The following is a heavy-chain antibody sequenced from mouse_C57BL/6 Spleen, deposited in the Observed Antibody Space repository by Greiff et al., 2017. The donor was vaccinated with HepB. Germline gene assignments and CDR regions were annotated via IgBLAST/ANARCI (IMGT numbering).Heavy chain of an antibody. J-gene: IGHJ2*01. V-gene: IGHV5-4*01. CDR2: ISDGGSYT. CDR1: GFTFSSYA. CDR3: ARDMGITTVVGDY. D-gene: IGHD1-1*01. Sequence: DVMLVESGGGLVKPGGSLKLSCAASGFTFSSYAMSWVRQTPEKRLEWVATISDGGSYTYYPDNVKGRFTISRDNAKNNLYLQMSHLKSEDTAMYYCARDMGITTVVGDYWGQGTTLTVSS.